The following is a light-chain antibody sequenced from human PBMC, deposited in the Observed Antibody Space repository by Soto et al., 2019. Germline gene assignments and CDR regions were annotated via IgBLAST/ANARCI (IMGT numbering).Light chain of an antibody. J-gene: IGKJ5*01. CDR2: GAS. Sequence: EIVMMQSPATLSVSPGETVTLSCRASQSVSTNSAWYQQRPGQAPRLLIYGASTRATGIPARFSGSGSGTEFTLTISSLQSEDFAVYYCQQYKDWFSITFGQGTRLEIK. V-gene: IGKV3D-15*02. CDR3: QQYKDWFSIT. CDR1: QSVSTN.